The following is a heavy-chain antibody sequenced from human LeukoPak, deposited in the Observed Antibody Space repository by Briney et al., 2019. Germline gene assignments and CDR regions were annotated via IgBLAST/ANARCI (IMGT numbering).Heavy chain of an antibody. CDR1: GGSISSYY. D-gene: IGHD6-19*01. Sequence: SETLSLTCTVSGGSISSYYWSWLRQPPGKGLEWIGNIYYSGSTYYNPSLKSRVTISVDTSKNQFSLRLSSVTAADTAVYYCARVSGQFYFYYYMDVWGKGTTVTISS. V-gene: IGHV4-59*04. CDR3: ARVSGQFYFYYYMDV. CDR2: IYYSGST. J-gene: IGHJ6*03.